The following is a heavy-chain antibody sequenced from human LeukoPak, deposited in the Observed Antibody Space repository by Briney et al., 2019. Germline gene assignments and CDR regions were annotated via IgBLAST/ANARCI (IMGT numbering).Heavy chain of an antibody. Sequence: GRSLRLSRAASGFTFSSYGMHWVRQAPGKGLEWVAVISYDGRNKYYADSVKGRFTVSRDNSKNTLYLQMNSLRAEDTAVYYCASHWAQQVVSDYWGQGTLVTVSS. CDR2: ISYDGRNK. CDR1: GFTFSSYG. CDR3: ASHWAQQVVSDY. J-gene: IGHJ4*02. V-gene: IGHV3-30*03. D-gene: IGHD6-13*01.